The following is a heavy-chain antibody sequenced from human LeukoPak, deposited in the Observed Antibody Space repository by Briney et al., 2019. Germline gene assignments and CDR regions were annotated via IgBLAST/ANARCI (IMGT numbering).Heavy chain of an antibody. D-gene: IGHD5-18*01. J-gene: IGHJ4*02. CDR3: ARDRGYSYGLPYYFDY. CDR2: IYTSGST. CDR1: GGSISSYY. Sequence: MTSETLSLTCTVSGGSISSYYWSWIRQPAGKGLEWIGRIYTSGSTNYNPSLKGRVTMSVDTSKNQFSLKLSSVTAADTAVYYCARDRGYSYGLPYYFDYWGQGTLVTVSS. V-gene: IGHV4-4*07.